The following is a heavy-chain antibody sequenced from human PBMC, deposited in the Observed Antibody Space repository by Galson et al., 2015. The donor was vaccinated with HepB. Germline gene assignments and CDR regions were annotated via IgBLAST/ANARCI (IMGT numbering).Heavy chain of an antibody. V-gene: IGHV3-23*01. CDR3: AKASIVATVRPHFPFDC. CDR1: GFTFSSYA. Sequence: SLRLSCAASGFTFSSYAMTWVRQAPGKGLEWVSGISGSGGTTYYADSVKGRFTISRDNSKNTLYLQMSSLRAEDAALYYCAKASIVATVRPHFPFDCWGQGTLVTVSS. J-gene: IGHJ4*02. CDR2: ISGSGGTT. D-gene: IGHD5-12*01.